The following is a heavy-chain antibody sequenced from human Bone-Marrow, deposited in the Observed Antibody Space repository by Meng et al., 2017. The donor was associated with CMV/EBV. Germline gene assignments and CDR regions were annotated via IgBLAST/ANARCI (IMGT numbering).Heavy chain of an antibody. V-gene: IGHV1-69*04. CDR3: ARDNRVDHPVLEWFFV. J-gene: IGHJ1*01. CDR2: IIPILGIT. Sequence: SVKVSCKASGGTFSSYTISWVRQAPGQGLEWMGRIIPILGITNYAQKFQGRVTITADKSTSTAYMELSSLRSEDTAVYYCARDNRVDHPVLEWFFVWGQGTLVTVSS. CDR1: GGTFSSYT. D-gene: IGHD3-3*01.